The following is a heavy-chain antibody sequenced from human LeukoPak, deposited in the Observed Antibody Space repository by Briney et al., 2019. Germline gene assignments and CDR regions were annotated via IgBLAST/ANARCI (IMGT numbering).Heavy chain of an antibody. J-gene: IGHJ6*03. CDR2: ISAYNGNT. CDR1: GYTFTSYG. Sequence: ASVKVSCKASGYTFTSYGISWVRQAPGQGLEWMGWISAYNGNTNYAQKLQGRVTMTTDTSTSTAYMELRSLRSDDTAVYYCARDRANSGYERWGYYYYMDVWGKGTTVTVSS. D-gene: IGHD5-12*01. CDR3: ARDRANSGYERWGYYYYMDV. V-gene: IGHV1-18*01.